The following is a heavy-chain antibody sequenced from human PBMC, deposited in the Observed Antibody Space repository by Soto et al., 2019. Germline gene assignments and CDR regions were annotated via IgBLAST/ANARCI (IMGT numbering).Heavy chain of an antibody. D-gene: IGHD5-12*01. Sequence: SETLSLTCTVSGGSISSGDYYWSWIRQPPGKGLEWIGYIYYSGSTYYNPSLKSRVTISVDTSKNQFSLKLSSVTAADTAVYYCARDKPLATVYSGYDFGRDYYYYYGMDVWGQGTTVTVSS. CDR1: GGSISSGDYY. CDR3: ARDKPLATVYSGYDFGRDYYYYYGMDV. J-gene: IGHJ6*02. V-gene: IGHV4-30-4*01. CDR2: IYYSGST.